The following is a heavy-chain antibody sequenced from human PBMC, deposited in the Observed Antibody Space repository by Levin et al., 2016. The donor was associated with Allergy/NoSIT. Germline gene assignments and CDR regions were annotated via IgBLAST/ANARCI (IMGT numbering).Heavy chain of an antibody. CDR1: GGSVSSSYYY. J-gene: IGHJ6*02. V-gene: IGHV4-61*01. D-gene: IGHD5-12*01. Sequence: SETLSLTCTVSGGSVSSSYYYWSWIRQPPGKGPEWVGYIHYSGRTDYNPSLRSRVTISLDTSKDQFSLKLSSVTAADTAVYYCATGSRGYYYGMDVWGQGTTITVSS. CDR3: ATGSRGYYYGMDV. CDR2: IHYSGRT.